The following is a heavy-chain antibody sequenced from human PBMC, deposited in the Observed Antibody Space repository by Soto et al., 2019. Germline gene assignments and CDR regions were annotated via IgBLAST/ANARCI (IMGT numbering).Heavy chain of an antibody. D-gene: IGHD3-22*01. CDR1: GGSFSGYY. CDR3: ARAGDSSGYCDY. V-gene: IGHV4-34*01. Sequence: QVQLQQWGAGLLKPSETLSLTCAVYGGSFSGYYWSWIRQPPGKGLEWIGEINHSGRTNYNPSLKSRVTISVDTSKNQFSLKLSSVTAADTAVYSCARAGDSSGYCDYWGQGTLVTVSS. CDR2: INHSGRT. J-gene: IGHJ4*02.